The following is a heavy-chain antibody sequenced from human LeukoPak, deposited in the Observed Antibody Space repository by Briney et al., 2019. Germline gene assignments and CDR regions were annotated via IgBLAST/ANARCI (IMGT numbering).Heavy chain of an antibody. CDR3: ARWRVTSGRYFDY. Sequence: GGTLRLSCAASGFTFSSYGMSWVRRAPGKGLGWVSAISGSGGSTYYGDSVKGRFTISRDNAKKSLFLHISALRAEDTAVYYCARWRVTSGRYFDYWGQGTLVTVSS. J-gene: IGHJ4*02. CDR1: GFTFSSYG. D-gene: IGHD3-10*01. CDR2: ISGSGGST. V-gene: IGHV3-23*01.